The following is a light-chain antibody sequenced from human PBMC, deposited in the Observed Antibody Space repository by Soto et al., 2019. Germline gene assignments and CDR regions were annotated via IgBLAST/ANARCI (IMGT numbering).Light chain of an antibody. V-gene: IGKV1-6*01. CDR3: QQANSFPQT. CDR2: AAS. J-gene: IGKJ1*01. CDR1: HGMSND. Sequence: AIRMTQSASYLSACVGDGVSMXCRASHGMSNDMDWYQQKPGKAPKLLIYAASSLQRGGPSRFSGSGSVTDFTRTISSLQPEDFATYYGQQANSFPQTFGQGTKVDIK.